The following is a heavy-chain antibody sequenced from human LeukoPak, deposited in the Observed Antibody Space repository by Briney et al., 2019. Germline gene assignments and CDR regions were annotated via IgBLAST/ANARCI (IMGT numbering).Heavy chain of an antibody. CDR3: ARAYGEYSFDY. CDR1: GGSISSYY. Sequence: SETLSLTCTVSGGSISSYYWSWIRQPPGKGLEWIGYFYYAGNTNYNPSLKSRVTISGDTSKNQFSLMLSSVTAADTAVYYCARAYGEYSFDYWGQGTLVTVSS. CDR2: FYYAGNT. D-gene: IGHD4-17*01. V-gene: IGHV4-59*01. J-gene: IGHJ4*02.